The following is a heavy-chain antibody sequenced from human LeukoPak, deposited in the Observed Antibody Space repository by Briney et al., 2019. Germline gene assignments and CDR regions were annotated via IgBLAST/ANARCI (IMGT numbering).Heavy chain of an antibody. CDR1: GFTFSSYA. Sequence: GGSLRLSCAASGFTFSSYAMSWVRQAPGKGLEWVSAISGSGGSTYYADSVKGRFTISRDNSKNMLYLQMNSLRAEDTAVYYCAKGDGGGGWNYDILTGHYYFDYWGQGTLVTVSS. CDR3: AKGDGGGGWNYDILTGHYYFDY. V-gene: IGHV3-23*01. CDR2: ISGSGGST. J-gene: IGHJ4*02. D-gene: IGHD3-9*01.